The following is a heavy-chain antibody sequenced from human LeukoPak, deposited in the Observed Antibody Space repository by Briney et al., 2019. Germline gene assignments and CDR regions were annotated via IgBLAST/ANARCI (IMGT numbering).Heavy chain of an antibody. J-gene: IGHJ4*02. CDR1: GFTFSSYA. CDR2: ISYDGSNK. V-gene: IGHV3-30-3*01. Sequence: GGSLRLSCAASGFTFSSYAMHWVRQAPGKGLEWVAVISYDGSNKCYADSVKGRFTISRDNSKNTLYLQMNSLRAEDTAVYYCARDLAGSLDYWGQGTLVTVSS. D-gene: IGHD3-10*01. CDR3: ARDLAGSLDY.